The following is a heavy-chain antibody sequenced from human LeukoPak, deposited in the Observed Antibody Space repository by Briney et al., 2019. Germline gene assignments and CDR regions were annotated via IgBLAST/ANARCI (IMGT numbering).Heavy chain of an antibody. D-gene: IGHD2-8*01. CDR1: GFTFSSYA. J-gene: IGHJ5*02. CDR2: ISGSGGST. Sequence: PGGSLRLSCAASGFTFSSYAMSWVRQAPGKGLEWVSAISGSGGSTFYADSVKRRYTICRDNPKNTLYLQMNSLRGEDTAVYYCAKEVYGSVVNWCDPGGQGTLVSVS. V-gene: IGHV3-23*01. CDR3: AKEVYGSVVNWCDP.